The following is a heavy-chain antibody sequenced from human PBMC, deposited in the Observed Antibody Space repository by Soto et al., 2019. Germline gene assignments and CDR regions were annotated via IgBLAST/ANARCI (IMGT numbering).Heavy chain of an antibody. CDR2: ISAYNGNT. V-gene: IGHV1-18*01. D-gene: IGHD3-3*01. J-gene: IGHJ5*02. CDR3: ARDAATIFGVYIHWFDP. CDR1: GYTFTSYG. Sequence: QVQLVQSGAEVKKPGASVKVSCKAAGYTFTSYGISWVRQAPGQGLEWMGWISAYNGNTNYAQKLQGRVTMTPDTSTSTAYMELRSLRSDDTAVYYCARDAATIFGVYIHWFDPWGQGTLVTVSS.